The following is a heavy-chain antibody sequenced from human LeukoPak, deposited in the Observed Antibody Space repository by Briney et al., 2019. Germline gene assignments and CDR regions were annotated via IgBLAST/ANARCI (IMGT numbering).Heavy chain of an antibody. CDR1: GFTFSSYA. V-gene: IGHV3-30*04. CDR2: MSHDGRNM. Sequence: GGSLRLSCAASGFTFSSYALHWVRQAPGKGLEWVAVMSHDGRNMFYADSVKGRFTISRDNSKNTPYLQMNSLRAEDTAVYYCARYRGGDPLGYWGQGTLVTVSS. CDR3: ARYRGGDPLGY. D-gene: IGHD3-10*01. J-gene: IGHJ4*02.